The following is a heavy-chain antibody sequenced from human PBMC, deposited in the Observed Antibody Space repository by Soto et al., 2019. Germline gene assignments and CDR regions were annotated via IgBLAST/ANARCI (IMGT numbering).Heavy chain of an antibody. V-gene: IGHV4-31*03. J-gene: IGHJ6*02. CDR3: ARRDSSGYMFGVDYYYGMDV. CDR1: GGYLSSGGYH. D-gene: IGHD3-22*01. CDR2: ISYSGST. Sequence: SETLSLTCTVSGGYLSSGGYHWSFIRQHPGPGLEWIGHISYSGSTYYNTSLKSRVTISVDTSRNQFSLIVNSVTAADTAVYYCARRDSSGYMFGVDYYYGMDVWGQGTTVT.